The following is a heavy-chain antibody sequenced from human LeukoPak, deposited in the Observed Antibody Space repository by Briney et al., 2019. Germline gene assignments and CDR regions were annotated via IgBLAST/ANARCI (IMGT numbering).Heavy chain of an antibody. D-gene: IGHD3-10*01. CDR3: ARGLWLSGAFDI. V-gene: IGHV3-23*01. CDR1: GFTFSSYA. CDR2: ISGSGGST. J-gene: IGHJ3*02. Sequence: GGSLRLSCAASGFTFSSYAMSWVRQAPGKGLEWVSAISGSGGSTYYADSVKGRFTISRDNSKNTLYLQMNSLRAEDTAVYYCARGLWLSGAFDIWGQGTMVTVSS.